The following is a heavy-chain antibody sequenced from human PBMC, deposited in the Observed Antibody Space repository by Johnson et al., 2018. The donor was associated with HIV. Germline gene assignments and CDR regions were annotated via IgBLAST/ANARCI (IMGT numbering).Heavy chain of an antibody. D-gene: IGHD7-27*01. J-gene: IGHJ3*01. V-gene: IGHV3-11*04. CDR1: GFTVSSNY. CDR2: ISSTGSSI. Sequence: QVQLVESGGGLVQPGGSLRLSCAASGFTVSSNYMNWVRQAPGKGLEWVSYISSTGSSIKYVDSEKGRFTISRDNPKNSLYLQMNSLRAGDTAVYYCAREMAWGDAFDLWGQGTMVTVSS. CDR3: AREMAWGDAFDL.